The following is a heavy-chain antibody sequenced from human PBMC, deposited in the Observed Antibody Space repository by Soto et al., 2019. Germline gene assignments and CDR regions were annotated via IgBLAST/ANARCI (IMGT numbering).Heavy chain of an antibody. D-gene: IGHD2-2*01. J-gene: IGHJ6*02. V-gene: IGHV1-69*01. CDR1: GGTFSSYA. Sequence: QVQLVQSGAEVKKPGSSVKVSCKASGGTFSSYAISWVRQAPGQVLEWMGGIIPISDTTNYAQKFQGRVTMTADESTSTAYMELSSLRSEDTAVYYCARSQVSSTLLEIYDYYYYGMDFWGQGTAVTVSS. CDR3: ARSQVSSTLLEIYDYYYYGMDF. CDR2: IIPISDTT.